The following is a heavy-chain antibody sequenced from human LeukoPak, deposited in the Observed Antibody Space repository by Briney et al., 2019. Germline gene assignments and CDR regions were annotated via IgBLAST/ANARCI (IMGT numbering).Heavy chain of an antibody. Sequence: GGSLRLSCAVSGLTFSNFKMNWVRQAPGKGPEWVSYISDSGRTTFYADSVKGRFTISRDNAKNSLYLQMSSLRVEDTAVYYCASWAGNTQSDSWSGPFDYWGQGTLVTVSS. V-gene: IGHV3-48*03. D-gene: IGHD3-3*01. CDR3: ASWAGNTQSDSWSGPFDY. J-gene: IGHJ4*02. CDR2: ISDSGRTT. CDR1: GLTFSNFK.